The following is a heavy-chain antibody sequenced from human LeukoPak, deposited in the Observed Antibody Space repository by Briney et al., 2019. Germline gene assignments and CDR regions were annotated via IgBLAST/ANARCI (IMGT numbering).Heavy chain of an antibody. J-gene: IGHJ6*03. Sequence: PSETLSLTCTVSGGSISSSSYYWGWIRQPPGKGLEWMGSIYYSGSTYYNPSLKSRVTISVDTSKNQFSLKLSSVTAADTAVYYCARQADSSSWYVYYYYYMDVWGKGTTVTVSS. CDR2: IYYSGST. D-gene: IGHD6-13*01. CDR3: ARQADSSSWYVYYYYYMDV. V-gene: IGHV4-39*01. CDR1: GGSISSSSYY.